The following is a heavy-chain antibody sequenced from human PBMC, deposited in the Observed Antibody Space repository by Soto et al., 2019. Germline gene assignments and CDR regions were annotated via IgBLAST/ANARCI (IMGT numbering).Heavy chain of an antibody. D-gene: IGHD1-7*01. Sequence: SVKICCKASGGTFSSYTISWVRQAPGQGLEWMGRIIPILGIANYAQKFQGRVTITADKSTSTAYMELSSLRSEDTAVYYCARTSSGTTLGLAFDIWGQGTMVTVSS. V-gene: IGHV1-69*02. CDR2: IIPILGIA. CDR3: ARTSSGTTLGLAFDI. CDR1: GGTFSSYT. J-gene: IGHJ3*02.